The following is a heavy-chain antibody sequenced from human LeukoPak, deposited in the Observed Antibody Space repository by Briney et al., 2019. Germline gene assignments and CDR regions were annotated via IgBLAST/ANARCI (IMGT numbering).Heavy chain of an antibody. CDR3: ARERAAAGTDYYYGMDV. J-gene: IGHJ6*02. V-gene: IGHV3-53*01. CDR2: IYSGGST. D-gene: IGHD6-13*01. Sequence: PGGSLRLSCAASGFTVSSNYMSWVRQAPGKGLEWVSVIYSGGSTYYADSVKGRFTISRDNSKNTLYLQMNSLRAEDTAVYYCARERAAAGTDYYYGMDVWGQGTTVTVSS. CDR1: GFTVSSNY.